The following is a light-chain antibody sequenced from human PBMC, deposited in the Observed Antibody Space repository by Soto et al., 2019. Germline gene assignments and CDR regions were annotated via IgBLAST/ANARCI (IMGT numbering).Light chain of an antibody. Sequence: EIVMTQSPATLSVSPGERATLSCRASQNINNNLAWYQQKPGQVPRLLIYHASTGATGIPARFSGSGSGTELTLTISSVQSEDFEVDYCQHYNDWPLTFGGGTKVEIK. V-gene: IGKV3-15*01. CDR2: HAS. CDR3: QHYNDWPLT. J-gene: IGKJ4*01. CDR1: QNINNN.